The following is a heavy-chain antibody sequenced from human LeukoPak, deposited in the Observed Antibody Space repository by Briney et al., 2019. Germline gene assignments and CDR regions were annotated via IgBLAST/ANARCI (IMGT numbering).Heavy chain of an antibody. CDR1: GFTFGSYG. V-gene: IGHV3-30*02. Sequence: PGGSLRLSCAASGFTFGSYGMHWVRQAPGKGLEWVAFIRYDGSNKYYADSVKGRFTISRDNSKNTLYLQMNSLRAEDTAVYYCAKDQSYGLWTSYFDYWGQGTLVTVSS. CDR2: IRYDGSNK. CDR3: AKDQSYGLWTSYFDY. J-gene: IGHJ4*02. D-gene: IGHD5-18*01.